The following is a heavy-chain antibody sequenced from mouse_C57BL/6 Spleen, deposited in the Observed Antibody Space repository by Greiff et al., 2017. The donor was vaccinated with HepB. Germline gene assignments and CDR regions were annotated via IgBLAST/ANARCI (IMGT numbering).Heavy chain of an antibody. D-gene: IGHD2-4*01. CDR3: ARSRGVDYDYHLDY. V-gene: IGHV14-2*01. CDR2: IDPEDGET. CDR1: GFNFKDYY. J-gene: IGHJ2*01. Sequence: EVQLQESGAELVKPGASVKLSCTASGFNFKDYYMHWVKQRTEQGLEWIGRIDPEDGETKYAPKFQGKATLTADTSSNTAYLQLRSLTSEDTAVYYWARSRGVDYDYHLDYWGQGTTLTVSS.